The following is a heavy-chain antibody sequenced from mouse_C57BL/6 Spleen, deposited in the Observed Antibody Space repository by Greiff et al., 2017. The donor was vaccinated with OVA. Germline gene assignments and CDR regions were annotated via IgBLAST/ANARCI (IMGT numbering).Heavy chain of an antibody. D-gene: IGHD2-3*01. J-gene: IGHJ2*01. Sequence: VQLQQSGPVLVKPGASVKMSCKASGYTFTDYYMTWVKQSHGKSLEWIGVINPYNGGTSYNQKFKGKATLTVDKSSSTAYMELNSLTSEDSAVYYCTRGGGYYEDYWGQGTTLTVSS. V-gene: IGHV1-19*01. CDR1: GYTFTDYY. CDR2: INPYNGGT. CDR3: TRGGGYYEDY.